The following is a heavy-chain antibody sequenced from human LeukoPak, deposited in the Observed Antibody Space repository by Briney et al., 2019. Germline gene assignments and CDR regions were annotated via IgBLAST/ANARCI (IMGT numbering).Heavy chain of an antibody. V-gene: IGHV3-64D*06. Sequence: PGGSLRLSCAASGFTFSSYAMYWVRHAPGKGLEYVSAISINGGSTYYADSVKGRFTISRDNSKNTLYLQMSSLRPEDTAVFYCVKLFTYYYGSGSFPDYWGQGTLVTVSS. D-gene: IGHD3-10*01. J-gene: IGHJ4*02. CDR3: VKLFTYYYGSGSFPDY. CDR1: GFTFSSYA. CDR2: ISINGGST.